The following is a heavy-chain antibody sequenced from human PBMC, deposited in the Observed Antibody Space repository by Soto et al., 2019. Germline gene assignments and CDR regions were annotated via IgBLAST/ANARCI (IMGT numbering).Heavy chain of an antibody. CDR3: ARERIIKGAGLGWLAFDI. V-gene: IGHV3-33*01. J-gene: IGHJ3*02. CDR2: IVNDGSDR. CDR1: GFTFSRYG. Sequence: PGGSLRLSCVGSGFTFSRYGMHWLRQAPGEGLEWMAVIVNDGSDRDYAASVEGRFTISRDNSKNTLYLQMNSLRAEDTAVYYCARERIIKGAGLGWLAFDIWGQGTMVTVSS. D-gene: IGHD1-26*01.